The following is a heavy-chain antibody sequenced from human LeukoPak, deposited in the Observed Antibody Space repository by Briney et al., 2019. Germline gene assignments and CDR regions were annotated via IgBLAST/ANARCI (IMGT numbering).Heavy chain of an antibody. Sequence: GGSLRLSCAASGFTFGSYAMSWVRQAPGKGLEWVSAISGSGGSTYYADSVKGRFTISRDNSKNTLYLQMNSLRAEDTAVYYCANFGRWLDGYNYDYWGQGTLVTVSS. CDR2: ISGSGGST. D-gene: IGHD5-24*01. V-gene: IGHV3-23*01. CDR3: ANFGRWLDGYNYDY. J-gene: IGHJ4*02. CDR1: GFTFGSYA.